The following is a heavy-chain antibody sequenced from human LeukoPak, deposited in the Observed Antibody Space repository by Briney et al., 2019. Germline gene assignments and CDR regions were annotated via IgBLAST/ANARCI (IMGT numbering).Heavy chain of an antibody. J-gene: IGHJ4*02. CDR3: ARHDSAPQGTVTTFLFDY. V-gene: IGHV4-39*01. CDR2: IYYSGST. CDR1: GGSISSSSYY. Sequence: PSETLSLTCTVSGGSISSSSYYWGWIRQPPGKGLEWIGNIYYSGSTYYNPSLESRITISVDTTNNQFSLKLSSVTAADTAGYYCARHDSAPQGTVTTFLFDYWGQGTLVTVSS. D-gene: IGHD4-17*01.